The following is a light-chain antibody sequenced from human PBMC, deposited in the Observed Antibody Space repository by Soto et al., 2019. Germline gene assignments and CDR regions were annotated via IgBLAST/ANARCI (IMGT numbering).Light chain of an antibody. CDR3: QQYSNWPGT. CDR2: GAS. CDR1: QSVSSN. V-gene: IGKV3-15*01. Sequence: EIVMTQSPGTLSVSPGERATLSCRASQSVSSNLAWYQQKPGQAPSLLIYGASTRATGIPARFCGTGSGTEFTLTISSLQSEDFAFYYCQQYSNWPGTFGQGTKVEIK. J-gene: IGKJ1*01.